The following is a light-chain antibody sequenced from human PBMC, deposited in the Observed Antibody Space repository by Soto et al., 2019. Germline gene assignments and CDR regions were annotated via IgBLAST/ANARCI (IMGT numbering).Light chain of an antibody. CDR2: NVY. J-gene: IGLJ1*01. CDR3: SAYTVSGTCV. Sequence: QSALTQPASVSASPGQSITSSSTGTSSDGGAYNFVSCHQQHPAKTPKLIIYNVYDRPSGISYRVSGSKSGNTASLTISALQREDEGDYSCSAYTVSGTCVFGTGTKVT. V-gene: IGLV2-14*03. CDR1: SSDGGAYNF.